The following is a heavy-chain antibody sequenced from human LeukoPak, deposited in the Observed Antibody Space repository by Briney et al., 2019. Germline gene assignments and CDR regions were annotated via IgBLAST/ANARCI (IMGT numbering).Heavy chain of an antibody. D-gene: IGHD3-10*01. CDR1: GFTFSSYG. V-gene: IGHV3-30*18. CDR2: ISYDGSNR. J-gene: IGHJ6*04. CDR3: AKRHGSGSYYNGENNYYYGMDV. Sequence: GGSLRLSCAASGFTFSSYGMHWVRQAPGKGLEWVAVISYDGSNRYYADSVKGRFTISRDNSKNTLYLQMNSLRAEDTAVYYCAKRHGSGSYYNGENNYYYGMDVGGKGTTVTVSS.